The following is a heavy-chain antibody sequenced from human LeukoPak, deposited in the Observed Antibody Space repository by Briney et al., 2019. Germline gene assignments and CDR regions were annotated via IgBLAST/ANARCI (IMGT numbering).Heavy chain of an antibody. Sequence: ASVKVSCKVSGYTLTELSMHWVRQAPGKGLEWMGGFDPEDGETTYAQKFQGRVTMTEDTSTDTAYMELSSLRSEDTAVYYCATTPITFGGANFDYWGQGTLVTVSS. V-gene: IGHV1-24*01. J-gene: IGHJ4*02. CDR1: GYTLTELS. CDR2: FDPEDGET. CDR3: ATTPITFGGANFDY. D-gene: IGHD3-16*01.